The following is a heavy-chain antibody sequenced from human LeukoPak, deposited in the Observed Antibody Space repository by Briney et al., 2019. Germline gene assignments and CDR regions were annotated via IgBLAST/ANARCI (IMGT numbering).Heavy chain of an antibody. CDR1: GDSISSYY. J-gene: IGHJ3*02. D-gene: IGHD4-17*01. Sequence: SETLSLTCTVSGDSISSYYWSWIRQPAGKGLEWIGRIYTSGSTNYNPSLKSRVTMSVDTSKNQFSLKLSSVTAADTAVYYCASEKIYGDHNAFDIWGQGTMVTVSS. CDR3: ASEKIYGDHNAFDI. V-gene: IGHV4-4*07. CDR2: IYTSGST.